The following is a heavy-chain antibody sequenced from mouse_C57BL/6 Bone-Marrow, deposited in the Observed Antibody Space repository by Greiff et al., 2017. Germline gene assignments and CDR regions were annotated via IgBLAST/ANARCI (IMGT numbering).Heavy chain of an antibody. Sequence: QVQLQQPGAELVKPGASVKLSCKASGYTFTSYWMHWVKQRPGQGLAWIGMIHPNSGSTNYNEKFKSKDTLTVDKSSSTAYMQLSSLTSEDSAVYYCASLLLQGMDYWGQGTSVTVSS. CDR2: IHPNSGST. CDR1: GYTFTSYW. J-gene: IGHJ4*01. CDR3: ASLLLQGMDY. V-gene: IGHV1-64*01. D-gene: IGHD1-1*01.